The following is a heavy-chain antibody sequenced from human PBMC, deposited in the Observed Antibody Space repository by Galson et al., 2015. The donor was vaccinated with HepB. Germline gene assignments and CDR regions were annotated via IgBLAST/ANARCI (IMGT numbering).Heavy chain of an antibody. J-gene: IGHJ4*02. V-gene: IGHV2-70*01. Sequence: PALVKPTQTLTLTCTFSGFSLRTSGMCVSWIRQPPGKALEWLALIDWDDDKHYSTSLKTRLTISKDTSKNQVVLTMTNMGPVDTATYYCARTYVGTRDGYAFDYWGQGTLVTVSS. CDR1: GFSLRTSGMC. D-gene: IGHD5-24*01. CDR2: IDWDDDK. CDR3: ARTYVGTRDGYAFDY.